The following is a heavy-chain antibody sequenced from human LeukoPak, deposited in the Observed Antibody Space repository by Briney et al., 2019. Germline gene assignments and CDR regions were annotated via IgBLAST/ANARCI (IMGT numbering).Heavy chain of an antibody. Sequence: ASVKVSCKASGYTFTSYGISWVRQAPGQGLEWMGWISAYNGNTNYAQKLQGRVTMTTDTSTSTAYMELRSLRSDDTAVYYCARGGTYYYDSSGYYYPRGYFDYWGQGPLVTVSS. CDR3: ARGGTYYYDSSGYYYPRGYFDY. CDR2: ISAYNGNT. V-gene: IGHV1-18*01. D-gene: IGHD3-22*01. J-gene: IGHJ4*02. CDR1: GYTFTSYG.